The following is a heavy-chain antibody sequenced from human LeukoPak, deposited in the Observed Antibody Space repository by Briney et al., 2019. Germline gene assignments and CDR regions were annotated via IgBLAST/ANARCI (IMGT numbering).Heavy chain of an antibody. D-gene: IGHD1-26*01. CDR1: GFTFNNYA. J-gene: IGHJ4*02. V-gene: IGHV3-30*04. CDR3: ARDKDSGSYSFYFDY. Sequence: PGGSLRLSCVVSGFTFNNYAMAWVRQAPGKGLEWVSVISYDGNNKYYADSVKGRFTISRDNSKNTLYLQMNSLRAEDTALYYCARDKDSGSYSFYFDYWGQGTLVTVSS. CDR2: ISYDGNNK.